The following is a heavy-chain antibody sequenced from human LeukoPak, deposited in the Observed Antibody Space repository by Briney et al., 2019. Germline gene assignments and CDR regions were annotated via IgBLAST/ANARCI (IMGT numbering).Heavy chain of an antibody. CDR1: GYTFTSYD. J-gene: IGHJ4*02. Sequence: ASVKVSCKASGYTFTSYDINWVRQATGQGLEWMGWMNRNSGNTGYAQKFQGRVTTTRNTSISTAYMELSSLRSEDTAVYYCARYVDTAMVSDYWGQGTLVTVSS. CDR3: ARYVDTAMVSDY. CDR2: MNRNSGNT. D-gene: IGHD5-18*01. V-gene: IGHV1-8*01.